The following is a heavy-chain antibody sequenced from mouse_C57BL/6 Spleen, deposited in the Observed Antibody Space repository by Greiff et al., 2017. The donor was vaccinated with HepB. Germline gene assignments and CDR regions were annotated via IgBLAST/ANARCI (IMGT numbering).Heavy chain of an antibody. V-gene: IGHV14-4*01. D-gene: IGHD2-1*01. CDR1: GFNIKDYY. CDR2: IDPENGDT. CDR3: TSYGSYFDY. Sequence: EVQLQQSGAELVRPGASVKLSCTASGFNIKDYYMHWVKQRPEQGLEWIGWIDPENGDTEYASKFQGKATITADTSSNTAYLQLSSLTSEDTAVYYCTSYGSYFDYWGQGTTLTVSS. J-gene: IGHJ2*01.